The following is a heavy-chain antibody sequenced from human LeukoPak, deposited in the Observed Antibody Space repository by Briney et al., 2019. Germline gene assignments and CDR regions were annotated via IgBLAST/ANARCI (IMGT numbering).Heavy chain of an antibody. CDR2: INHSRGT. V-gene: IGHV4-34*01. J-gene: IGHJ5*02. CDR1: GGSFSGYY. CDR3: AKRYYYYGSGSYPNWFDP. Sequence: AETLSLTCVVDGGSFSGYYWTWIRQPPGKGLEWIGQINHSRGTNYNPSLKSRVTISVDTSKNQFSLKLSSVTAADTAVYYCAKRYYYYGSGSYPNWFDPWGQGTLVTVSS. D-gene: IGHD3-10*01.